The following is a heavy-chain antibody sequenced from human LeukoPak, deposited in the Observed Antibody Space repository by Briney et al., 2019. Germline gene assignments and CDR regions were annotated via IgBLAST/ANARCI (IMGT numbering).Heavy chain of an antibody. V-gene: IGHV3-74*01. Sequence: GGSLRLSCAASGFTFSSSWMHWVRQGPGKGLVWVARMNGDGRTINYADSVKGRFTISRDNAKNTLYLQMNSLRAEGAAVYYCARAGNYYFDLWGRGTLVTVSS. CDR2: MNGDGRTI. CDR3: ARAGNYYFDL. D-gene: IGHD1-7*01. J-gene: IGHJ2*01. CDR1: GFTFSSSW.